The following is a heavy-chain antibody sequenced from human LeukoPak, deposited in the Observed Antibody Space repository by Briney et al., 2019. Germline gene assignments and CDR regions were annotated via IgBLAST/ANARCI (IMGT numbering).Heavy chain of an antibody. CDR3: ATSGWYLLPGVY. V-gene: IGHV4-38-2*02. Sequence: SETLSLTCSVSGYSVSSGYYWGWIRQSPGKGLEWIGSMYHSGTTYYNPSLKSRVTLSVDTSKNQFSLKLSSVTAADTAVYYCATSGWYLLPGVYWGQGTLVTVSS. J-gene: IGHJ4*02. CDR1: GYSVSSGYY. CDR2: MYHSGTT. D-gene: IGHD6-19*01.